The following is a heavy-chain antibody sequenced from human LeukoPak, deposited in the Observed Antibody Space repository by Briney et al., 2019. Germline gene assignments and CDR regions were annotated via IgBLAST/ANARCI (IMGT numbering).Heavy chain of an antibody. D-gene: IGHD3-22*01. V-gene: IGHV4-31*03. CDR3: ARVGYYYDSSGYYYDQIGAFDY. CDR2: IYYSGST. CDR1: GGSISSGGYY. Sequence: PSETLSLTCTVSGGSISSGGYYWSWIRQHPGKGLEWIGYIYYSGSTYYNPSLKSRVTISVDTSKNQFSLKLSSVTAADTAVYYCARVGYYYDSSGYYYDQIGAFDYWGQGTLVTVSS. J-gene: IGHJ4*02.